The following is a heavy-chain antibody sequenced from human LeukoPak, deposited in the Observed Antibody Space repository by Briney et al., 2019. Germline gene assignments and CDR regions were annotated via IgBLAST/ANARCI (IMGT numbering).Heavy chain of an antibody. Sequence: SVKVSCKASGGTFSSYAISWVRQAPGQGLEWMGRIFPILGIANYAQKFQGRVTITADKSTSTAYMELSSLRSEDTAVYYCARGLVGKQNYFDYWGQGTLVTVSS. D-gene: IGHD3-9*01. CDR3: ARGLVGKQNYFDY. J-gene: IGHJ4*02. V-gene: IGHV1-69*04. CDR2: IFPILGIA. CDR1: GGTFSSYA.